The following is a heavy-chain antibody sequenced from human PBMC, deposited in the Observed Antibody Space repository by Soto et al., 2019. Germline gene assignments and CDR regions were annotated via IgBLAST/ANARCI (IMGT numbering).Heavy chain of an antibody. D-gene: IGHD1-26*01. CDR1: GGSISSGGYY. CDR2: IYYSGST. CDR3: ARVSGNLWYYYYGMDV. J-gene: IGHJ6*02. Sequence: SETLCLTCPVAGGSISSGGYYWSWIRQHPGKGLEWIGYIYYSGSTYYNPSLKSRVTISVDTSKNQFSLKLSSVTAADTAVYYCARVSGNLWYYYYGMDVWGQGTTVTVSS. V-gene: IGHV4-31*03.